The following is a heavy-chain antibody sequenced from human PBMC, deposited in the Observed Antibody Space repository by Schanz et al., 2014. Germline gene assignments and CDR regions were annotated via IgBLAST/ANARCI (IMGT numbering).Heavy chain of an antibody. J-gene: IGHJ5*02. CDR3: VRDNSANYYIDWLDP. CDR2: INPTGGST. D-gene: IGHD3-10*01. CDR1: GYTFTIYS. V-gene: IGHV1-46*03. Sequence: QVQLVQSGAEVKKPGASVKLSCKASGYTFTIYSMPWVRQAPGQVVEWMGMINPTGGSTKYAQKFQGRVTMTTDTSTSTVYMELTSLRAEDAAVYYCVRDNSANYYIDWLDPWGQGTLVTVSS.